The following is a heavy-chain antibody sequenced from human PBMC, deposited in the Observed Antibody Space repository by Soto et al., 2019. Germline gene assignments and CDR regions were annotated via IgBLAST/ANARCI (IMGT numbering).Heavy chain of an antibody. CDR2: MNPNSGNT. V-gene: IGHV1-8*01. CDR1: GYTFTSYD. CDR3: GGLWFGEKDAFDI. J-gene: IGHJ3*02. D-gene: IGHD3-10*01. Sequence: QVQLVRSGAEVKKPGASVKVSCKASGYTFTSYDINWVRQATGQGLEWMGWMNPNSGNTGYAQKFQGRVTMTRNTSISTAYMELSSLRSEDTAVYYCGGLWFGEKDAFDIWGQGTMVTVSS.